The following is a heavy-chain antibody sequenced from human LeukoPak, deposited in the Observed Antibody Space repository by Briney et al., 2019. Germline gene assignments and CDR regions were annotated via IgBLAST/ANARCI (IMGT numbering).Heavy chain of an antibody. CDR1: GFTVSTND. CDR3: ARSGYRSGWN. D-gene: IGHD6-19*01. Sequence: GGSLRLSCAASGFTVSTNDMSWVRQVSGKGLEWVSVIYTGGSTYHADSVKGRFTISRDNSKNMLYLQMNSLRAEDTAVYYCARSGYRSGWNWGQGTLVTVSS. J-gene: IGHJ4*02. V-gene: IGHV3-66*01. CDR2: IYTGGST.